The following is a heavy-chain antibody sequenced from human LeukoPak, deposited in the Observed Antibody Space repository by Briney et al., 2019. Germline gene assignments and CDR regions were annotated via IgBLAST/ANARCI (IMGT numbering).Heavy chain of an antibody. J-gene: IGHJ3*02. CDR3: ARVRGGSSWSEDAFDI. CDR1: GFTFGDYA. Sequence: PGGSLRLSCTASGFTFGDYAMSWVRQAPGKGLEWVSSISSSSSYIYYADSVKGRFTISRDNAKNSLYLQMNSLRAEDTAVYYCARVRGGSSWSEDAFDIWGQGTMVTVSS. CDR2: ISSSSSYI. V-gene: IGHV3-21*01. D-gene: IGHD6-13*01.